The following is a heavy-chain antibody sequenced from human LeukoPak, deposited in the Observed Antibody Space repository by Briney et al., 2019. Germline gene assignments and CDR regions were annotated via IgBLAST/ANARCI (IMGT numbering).Heavy chain of an antibody. V-gene: IGHV3-21*01. CDR3: ARDHGRRFGEGMDV. J-gene: IGHJ6*02. Sequence: PGGSLRLSCAASGFTFSSYSMNWVRQAPGKGLEWVSSISSSSSYIYYADSVKGRFTISRDNAKNSLYLQMNSLRAEDTAVYYCARDHGRRFGEGMDVWGQGTTVTVSS. CDR1: GFTFSSYS. D-gene: IGHD3-10*01. CDR2: ISSSSSYI.